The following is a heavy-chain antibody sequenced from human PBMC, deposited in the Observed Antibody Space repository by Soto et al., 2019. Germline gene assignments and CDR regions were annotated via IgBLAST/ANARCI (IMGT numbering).Heavy chain of an antibody. J-gene: IGHJ5*02. CDR2: ISSSSSTI. Sequence: GSLRLSCAASGFTFSSYSMNWVRQAPGKGLEWVSYISSSSSTIYYADSVKGRFTISRDNAKNSLYLQMNSLRDEDTAVYYCARDSSGYYDYRWFDPWGQGTLVTVSS. CDR3: ARDSSGYYDYRWFDP. V-gene: IGHV3-48*02. D-gene: IGHD3-22*01. CDR1: GFTFSSYS.